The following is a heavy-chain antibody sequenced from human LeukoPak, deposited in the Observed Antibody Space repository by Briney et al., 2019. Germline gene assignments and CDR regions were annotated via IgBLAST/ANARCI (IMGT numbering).Heavy chain of an antibody. J-gene: IGHJ6*03. CDR1: GFTFSIYS. CDR3: TGGSDKVLSGEYYYYMDV. CDR2: ISSSSSYI. Sequence: GGSLRLSCAASGFTFSIYSMNWVRQAPGKGLEWVSSISSSSSYIYYADSVKGRFTISRDNAKNSLYLQMNSLRAEDTAVYYCTGGSDKVLSGEYYYYMDVWGTGTTVTVSS. V-gene: IGHV3-21*01. D-gene: IGHD2/OR15-2a*01.